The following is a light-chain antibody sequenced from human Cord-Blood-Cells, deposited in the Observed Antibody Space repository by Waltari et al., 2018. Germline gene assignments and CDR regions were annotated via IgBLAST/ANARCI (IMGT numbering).Light chain of an antibody. Sequence: DIQMTQSPYSLSASVGDRVTITCRASQSISSYLNWYQQKPGKAPKLQIYAASSLQSGVPSTFNGSGSGTDFTLTISSLQPEYFATYYYQQRYSTLTVGGGTKVEIK. V-gene: IGKV1-39*01. J-gene: IGKJ4*01. CDR2: AAS. CDR3: QQRYSTLT. CDR1: QSISSY.